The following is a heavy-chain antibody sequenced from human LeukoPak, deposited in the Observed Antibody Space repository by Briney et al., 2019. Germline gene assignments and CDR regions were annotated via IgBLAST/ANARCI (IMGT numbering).Heavy chain of an antibody. Sequence: SETLSLTCTVSGGSISSDSFYWGWIRQPPGKGLEWIGNIFYSGSTSYNPSLKSRVTISVDTSKNQFSLKVNSVTATDTAVYYCARHSGPYASSWFDYWGQGSLVTVSS. J-gene: IGHJ4*02. V-gene: IGHV4-39*01. CDR3: ARHSGPYASSWFDY. CDR1: GGSISSDSFY. CDR2: IFYSGST. D-gene: IGHD6-13*01.